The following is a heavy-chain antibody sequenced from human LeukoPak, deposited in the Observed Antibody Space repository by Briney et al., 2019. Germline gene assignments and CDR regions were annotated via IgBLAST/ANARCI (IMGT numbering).Heavy chain of an antibody. D-gene: IGHD3-3*01. CDR1: GFTFSSYT. CDR2: ISSSSSLI. V-gene: IGHV3-21*01. CDR3: ARDALTIFGVVFDY. J-gene: IGHJ4*02. Sequence: AGGSLRLSCAASGFTFSSYTMNWVRQAPGKGLEWVSSISSSSSLIYYADSVRGRFTISRDNANNSLYLQMNSLRAEDTAVYYCARDALTIFGVVFDYWGQGILVTVSS.